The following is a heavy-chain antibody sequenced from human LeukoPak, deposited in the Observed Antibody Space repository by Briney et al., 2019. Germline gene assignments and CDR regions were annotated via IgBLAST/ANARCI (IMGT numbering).Heavy chain of an antibody. J-gene: IGHJ4*02. CDR1: GYTFTSYG. V-gene: IGHV1-69*13. CDR2: IIPIFGTA. CDR3: ARDWGSDYYGSGSYYNFDY. Sequence: ASVKVSCKASGYTFTSYGISWVRQAPGQGLEWMGGIIPIFGTANYAQKFQGRVTITADESTSTAYMELSSLRSEDTAVYYCARDWGSDYYGSGSYYNFDYWGQGTLVTVSS. D-gene: IGHD3-10*01.